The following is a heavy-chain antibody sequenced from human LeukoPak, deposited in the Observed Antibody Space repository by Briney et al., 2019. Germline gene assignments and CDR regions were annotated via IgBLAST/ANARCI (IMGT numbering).Heavy chain of an antibody. V-gene: IGHV3-23*01. CDR2: IGGSGGST. D-gene: IGHD1-14*01. J-gene: IGHJ4*02. CDR1: GFTFSSYA. CDR3: ATGPEPNYFDY. Sequence: GGSLRLSCAASGFTFSSYAMSWVRQAPGKGLEWVSAIGGSGGSTYYADSVKGRFTISRDNSKNTLYLQMNSLRAEDTAVYYCATGPEPNYFDYWGQGTLVTVSS.